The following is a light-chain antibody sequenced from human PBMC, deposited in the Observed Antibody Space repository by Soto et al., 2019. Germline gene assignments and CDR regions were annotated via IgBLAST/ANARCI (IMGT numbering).Light chain of an antibody. V-gene: IGKV3-15*01. Sequence: EIVMTQSPPTLSLSPGERSTLSCRPSQSVSSHLARYQQKPGQAPRLLIYGASTRATGIPARFSGSGSGTELTLTISRLEPEDFAVYYCQQYGSSGTFGQGTKVDIK. CDR2: GAS. CDR3: QQYGSSGT. CDR1: QSVSSH. J-gene: IGKJ1*01.